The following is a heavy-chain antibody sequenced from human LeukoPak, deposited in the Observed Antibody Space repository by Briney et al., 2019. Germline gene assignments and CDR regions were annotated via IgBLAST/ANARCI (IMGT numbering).Heavy chain of an antibody. V-gene: IGHV1-24*01. D-gene: IGHD4-17*01. Sequence: ASVKVSCKVFGYTLTELSIHWVRQAPGKGLEWMGGFDPEDGETIYAQKFQGRVTMTEDTSTDTAYMELSSLRSEDTAVYYCATFERYHGAPDWGQGTLVTVSS. CDR2: FDPEDGET. CDR3: ATFERYHGAPD. CDR1: GYTLTELS. J-gene: IGHJ4*02.